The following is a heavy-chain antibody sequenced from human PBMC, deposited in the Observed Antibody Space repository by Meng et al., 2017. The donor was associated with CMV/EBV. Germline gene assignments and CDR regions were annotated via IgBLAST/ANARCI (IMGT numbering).Heavy chain of an antibody. CDR1: GGSFSGYY. J-gene: IGHJ6*02. V-gene: IGHV4-34*01. Sequence: GSLRLSCAVYGGSFSGYYWSRIRQPPGKGLEWIGEINHSGSTNYNPSLKSRVTISVDTSKNQFSLKLSSVTAADTAVYYCARIGAEYYDFWSGYYTDYYYGMDVWGQGTTVTVSS. CDR2: INHSGST. CDR3: ARIGAEYYDFWSGYYTDYYYGMDV. D-gene: IGHD3-3*01.